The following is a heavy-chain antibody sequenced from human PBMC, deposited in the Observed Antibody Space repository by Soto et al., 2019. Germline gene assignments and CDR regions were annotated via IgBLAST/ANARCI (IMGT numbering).Heavy chain of an antibody. CDR2: AYSTGST. V-gene: IGHV4-4*07. Sequence: QVHLQESGPGLVKPSGTLSLTSTVSGGSITNHYWNWIWQPAGKELEWIGRAYSTGSTNYKPSLRSRVTMSLDTSKMQFSLQLTSVTAADTALYYCARESYSGGVWSFDLWGRGTLVTVSS. CDR1: GGSITNHY. D-gene: IGHD6-19*01. CDR3: ARESYSGGVWSFDL. J-gene: IGHJ2*01.